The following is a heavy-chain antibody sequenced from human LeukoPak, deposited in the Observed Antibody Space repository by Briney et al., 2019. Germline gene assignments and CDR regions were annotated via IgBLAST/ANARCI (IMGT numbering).Heavy chain of an antibody. J-gene: IGHJ4*02. CDR2: ISYDGSNK. CDR3: TRRAGLYYYDSFDY. D-gene: IGHD3-22*01. V-gene: IGHV3-30*04. Sequence: GGSLRLSCAASGFTFSSYAMHWVRQAPGKGLEWVAVISYDGSNKYYADSVKGRFTISRDDSKNTAYLQMNSLKTEDTAVYYCTRRAGLYYYDSFDYWGQGTLVTVSS. CDR1: GFTFSSYA.